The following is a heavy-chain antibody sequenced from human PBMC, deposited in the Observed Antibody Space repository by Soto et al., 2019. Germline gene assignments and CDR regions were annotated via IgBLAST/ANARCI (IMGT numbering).Heavy chain of an antibody. Sequence: PGGSLRLSCAASGFTFDDYAMHWVRQAPGKGLEWVSGISWNSGSIGYADSVKGRFTISRDNAKNSLYLQMNSLRAEDTALYYCAKGCGSGGSCYSGLLWYWGQGTLVTVSS. CDR2: ISWNSGSI. CDR1: GFTFDDYA. V-gene: IGHV3-9*01. D-gene: IGHD2-15*01. CDR3: AKGCGSGGSCYSGLLWY. J-gene: IGHJ4*02.